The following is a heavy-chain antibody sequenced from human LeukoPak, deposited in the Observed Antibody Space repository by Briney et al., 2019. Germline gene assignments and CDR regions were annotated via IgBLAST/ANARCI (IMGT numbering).Heavy chain of an antibody. J-gene: IGHJ4*02. CDR1: GFTFYDYY. V-gene: IGHV3-11*04. CDR2: ISSSGSTI. Sequence: GGSLRLSCAASGFTFYDYYMIWMRQAPGKGLEWVSYISSSGSTIYYADSVKGRFTISRDNAKNSLYLQTNSLRAEDTAVYYCARDQGRISLYWGQGTLVTVSS. CDR3: ARDQGRISLY.